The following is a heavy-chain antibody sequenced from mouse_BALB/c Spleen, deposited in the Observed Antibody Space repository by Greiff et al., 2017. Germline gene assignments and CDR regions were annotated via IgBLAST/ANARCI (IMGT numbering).Heavy chain of an antibody. CDR1: GYSITSDYA. V-gene: IGHV3-2*02. Sequence: VQLKQSGPGLVKPSQSLSLTCTVTGYSITSDYAWNWIRQFPGNKLEWMGYISYSGSTSYNPSLKSRISITRDTSKNQFFLQLNSVTTEDTATYYCARSNGNYLDYWGQGTTLTVSS. D-gene: IGHD2-1*01. CDR3: ARSNGNYLDY. CDR2: ISYSGST. J-gene: IGHJ2*01.